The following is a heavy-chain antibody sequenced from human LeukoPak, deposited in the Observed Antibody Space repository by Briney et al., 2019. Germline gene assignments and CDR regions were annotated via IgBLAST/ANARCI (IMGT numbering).Heavy chain of an antibody. D-gene: IGHD3-22*01. CDR3: AKEIYYDSSAFFDY. V-gene: IGHV3-30*18. Sequence: GGSLRLSCAASGFSFRSYGIHWVRQTPGKGLEWEAVIGSDGSNKYYADSVKGRFTISRDNSKNTLYLQMNSLRTEDTAMYFCAKEIYYDSSAFFDYWGQGTLVTVSS. CDR2: IGSDGSNK. CDR1: GFSFRSYG. J-gene: IGHJ4*02.